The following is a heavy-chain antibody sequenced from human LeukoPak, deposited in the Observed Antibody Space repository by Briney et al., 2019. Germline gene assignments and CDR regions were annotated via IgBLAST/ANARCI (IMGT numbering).Heavy chain of an antibody. Sequence: GGSLRLSCATSGFNFRNYWMHWVRQAPGKGLVWVSRINSDGSSTSYADSVKGRFTISRDNAENTLYLQINSLRAEDTAVYYCATDEAATGRLDYWGQGTLVTDSS. J-gene: IGHJ4*02. CDR1: GFNFRNYW. V-gene: IGHV3-74*01. CDR3: ATDEAATGRLDY. CDR2: INSDGSST. D-gene: IGHD1-1*01.